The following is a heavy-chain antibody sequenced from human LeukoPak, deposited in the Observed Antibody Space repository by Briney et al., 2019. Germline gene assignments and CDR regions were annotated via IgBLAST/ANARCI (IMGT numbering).Heavy chain of an antibody. D-gene: IGHD6-19*01. V-gene: IGHV4-34*01. Sequence: SETLSFTCAVYGVSFSGYYWSWIRQPPGKGLEWIGEINHSGSTNYNPSLKSRVTISVDTSKNQFSLKLSSVTAADTAVYYCARQTSIAVAGKKFDYWGQGTLVTVSS. CDR3: ARQTSIAVAGKKFDY. J-gene: IGHJ4*02. CDR1: GVSFSGYY. CDR2: INHSGST.